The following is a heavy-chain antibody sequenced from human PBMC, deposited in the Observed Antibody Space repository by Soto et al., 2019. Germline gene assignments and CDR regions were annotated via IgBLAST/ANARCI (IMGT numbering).Heavy chain of an antibody. Sequence: PSETLSLTCTVSGGSISSYYWSWIRQPPGKGLEWIGYIYNSGSTNYNPSLKSRVTISVDTSKNQFSLKLTSVTAADTAVYYCARDEITGLFDYWGQGTLVTVSS. CDR2: IYNSGST. CDR3: ARDEITGLFDY. D-gene: IGHD2-8*02. V-gene: IGHV4-59*12. CDR1: GGSISSYY. J-gene: IGHJ4*02.